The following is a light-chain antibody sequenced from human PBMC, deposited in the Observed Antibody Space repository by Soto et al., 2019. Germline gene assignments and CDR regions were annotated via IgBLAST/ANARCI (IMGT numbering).Light chain of an antibody. CDR1: QGISTY. CDR2: AAS. V-gene: IGKV1-39*01. J-gene: IGKJ5*01. CDR3: QQSSSTPVT. Sequence: DIQMTQSPSSLSASVEDRLTITCRASQGISTYLNWYQQKPGKAPKLLIYAASTLQSGVPSRFSGSGSETDFTLTIGSLQPDDFATYYCQQSSSTPVTFGQGTRLEIK.